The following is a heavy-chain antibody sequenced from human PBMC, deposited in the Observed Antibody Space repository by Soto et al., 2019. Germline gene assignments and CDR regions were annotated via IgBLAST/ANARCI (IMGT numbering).Heavy chain of an antibody. CDR1: GYSFTSYW. CDR2: IYPGDSDT. Sequence: PGESLKISCKGSGYSFTSYWIGWVRQMPGKGLECMGFIYPGDSDTTYSPSFQGHVTISADKYSSTAYLQWSSLEASDTAMYYCARVDSSGCSEYWGQGTLVTVSA. CDR3: ARVDSSGCSEY. V-gene: IGHV5-51*01. J-gene: IGHJ4*02. D-gene: IGHD6-25*01.